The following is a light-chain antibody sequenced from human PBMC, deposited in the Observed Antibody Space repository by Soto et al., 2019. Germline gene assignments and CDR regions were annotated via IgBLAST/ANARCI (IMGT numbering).Light chain of an antibody. CDR3: QRYGNPPRT. CDR2: GAS. V-gene: IGKV3-20*01. J-gene: IGKJ1*01. Sequence: EIVLTQSPGTLSLSPGERATLSYRASQSVSSSFLAWYQQKPGQAPRLLIYGASSRATGIPDRFSGSGSGTDCTLTISRRQRLDFVVPYYQRYGNPPRTFGQGTNVEIK. CDR1: QSVSSSF.